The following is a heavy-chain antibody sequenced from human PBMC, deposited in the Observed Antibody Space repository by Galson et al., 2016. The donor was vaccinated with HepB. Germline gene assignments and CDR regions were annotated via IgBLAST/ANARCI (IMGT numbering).Heavy chain of an antibody. D-gene: IGHD2-15*01. J-gene: IGHJ6*02. CDR2: IYPGDSDT. Sequence: QSGAEVKKPGESLTISCKGSGYSFATRWIAWVRQMPGKGLEWMGIIYPGDSDTTYSPSFEGRVTISADKSINTAYLQWSSVKMSDSAMYYCARHGGSGSYWYYYGLDAWGQGTTVTVSS. V-gene: IGHV5-51*01. CDR3: ARHGGSGSYWYYYGLDA. CDR1: GYSFATRW.